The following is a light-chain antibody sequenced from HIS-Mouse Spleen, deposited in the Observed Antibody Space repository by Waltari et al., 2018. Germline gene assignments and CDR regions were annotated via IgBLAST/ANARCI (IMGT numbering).Light chain of an antibody. J-gene: IGKJ4*01. Sequence: EIVLTQSPATLSLSPGERATLPCRASQSVSSYLAWYQQKPGQAPRRLIYDASNRATGIPARFSGSGSGTDFTLTISSLEPEDFAVYYCQQRSNWPTFGGGTKVEIK. CDR1: QSVSSY. V-gene: IGKV3-11*01. CDR3: QQRSNWPT. CDR2: DAS.